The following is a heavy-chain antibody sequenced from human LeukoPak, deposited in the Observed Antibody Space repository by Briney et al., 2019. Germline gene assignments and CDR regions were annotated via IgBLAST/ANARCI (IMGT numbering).Heavy chain of an antibody. Sequence: GGYLRLSCAASGFTVSSNYMNWVRQAPGKGLEWVSVIYGGGNIYYADSVKGRFTISRDNSKNTLYLQMNSLRAEDTAVYYCARGAGYNYPYYFDYWGQGTLVTVSS. J-gene: IGHJ4*02. D-gene: IGHD5-24*01. CDR1: GFTVSSNY. CDR2: IYGGGNI. CDR3: ARGAGYNYPYYFDY. V-gene: IGHV3-53*01.